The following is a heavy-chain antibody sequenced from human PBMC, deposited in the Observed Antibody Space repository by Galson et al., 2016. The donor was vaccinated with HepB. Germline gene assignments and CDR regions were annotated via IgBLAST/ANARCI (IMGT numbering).Heavy chain of an antibody. CDR3: ARVRWSYDSSCQFFDC. D-gene: IGHD3-22*01. J-gene: IGHJ4*02. Sequence: SLRLSCAASGFTFSSYSMNWVRQAPGKGLEWVSSISTSGSHIYYVDSVKGRFTISRDNAKNSLYLQMNSLRVEDTAVYYCARVRWSYDSSCQFFDCWGQGTLVTVSS. V-gene: IGHV3-21*01. CDR2: ISTSGSHI. CDR1: GFTFSSYS.